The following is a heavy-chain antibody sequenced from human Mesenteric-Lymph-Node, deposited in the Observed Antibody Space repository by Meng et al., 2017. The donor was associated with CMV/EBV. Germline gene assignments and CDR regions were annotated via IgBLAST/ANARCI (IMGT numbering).Heavy chain of an antibody. Sequence: GGSLRLSCAASGFTFSNYWMSWVRQAPGKGLEWVANIKQDGSEKYYVDSVKGRSTMSRDNAKNSLYLQMNSLRAEDTAVYYCAREQQQLVMYYFDYWGQGTLVTVSS. CDR3: AREQQQLVMYYFDY. J-gene: IGHJ4*02. CDR1: GFTFSNYW. D-gene: IGHD6-13*01. CDR2: IKQDGSEK. V-gene: IGHV3-7*01.